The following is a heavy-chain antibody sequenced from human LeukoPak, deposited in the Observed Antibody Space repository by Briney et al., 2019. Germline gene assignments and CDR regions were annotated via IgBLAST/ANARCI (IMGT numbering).Heavy chain of an antibody. CDR1: GFTFSNAW. D-gene: IGHD2-2*01. CDR2: IKSKTDGGTT. CDR3: TTGGPGIVVVPAAMSFDY. V-gene: IGHV3-15*01. J-gene: IGHJ4*02. Sequence: PGGSLRPSCAASGFTFSNAWMSWVRQAPGKGLEWVGRIKSKTDGGTTDYAAPVKGRFTISRDDSKNTLYLQMNSLKTEDTAVYYCTTGGPGIVVVPAAMSFDYWGQGTLVTVSS.